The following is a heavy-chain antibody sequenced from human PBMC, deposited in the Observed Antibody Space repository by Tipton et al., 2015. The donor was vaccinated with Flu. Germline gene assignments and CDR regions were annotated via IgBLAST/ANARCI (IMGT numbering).Heavy chain of an antibody. CDR2: IWYDGSNK. CDR1: GFIFSTYG. CDR3: ARGKNEFYAFEN. D-gene: IGHD2/OR15-2a*01. J-gene: IGHJ4*02. V-gene: IGHV3-33*01. Sequence: SLRLSCAASGFIFSTYGMHWVRQAPGKGLEWVAVIWYDGSNKYYADSVKGRFTISRDSSKNTVYLQMNSLRVEDTAVYYCARGKNEFYAFENWAQGTLVTVSS.